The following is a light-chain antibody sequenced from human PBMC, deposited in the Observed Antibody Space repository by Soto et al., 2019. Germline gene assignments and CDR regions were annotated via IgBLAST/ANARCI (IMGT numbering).Light chain of an antibody. CDR3: LQVKNFPRT. Sequence: EIVLTQSPGTLSLSPGERATLSCRASQSITSSYLAWYQQKPGQAPRLLIHGASNRATGIPDRFSGSGSGTEFTLTIDSLQPEDFATYYCLQVKNFPRTFGQGTKLEIK. V-gene: IGKV3-20*01. J-gene: IGKJ1*01. CDR2: GAS. CDR1: QSITSSY.